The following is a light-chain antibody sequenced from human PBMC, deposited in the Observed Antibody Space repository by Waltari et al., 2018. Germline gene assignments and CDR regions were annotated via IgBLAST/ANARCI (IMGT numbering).Light chain of an antibody. Sequence: QSALTQPPSASGSPGQSVTISCTGTSSDFGGYTYVSWYQHHPGKAPKVIIYEGTKRPSGVPDRFSASRFGNTASLTVSGLQAEDEADYYCSSYAGNPVFGGGTKLTVL. V-gene: IGLV2-8*01. CDR2: EGT. CDR3: SSYAGNPV. CDR1: SSDFGGYTY. J-gene: IGLJ3*02.